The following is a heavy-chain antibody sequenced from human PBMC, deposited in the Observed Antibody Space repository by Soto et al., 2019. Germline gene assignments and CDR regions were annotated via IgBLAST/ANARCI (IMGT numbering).Heavy chain of an antibody. Sequence: ASVKVSCKTSGYTFTSYAMDWVRQAPGQRLEWMGWINPGNGNTKYSQNLQGRVTISRDTSASTVYLELRSLRSEDTAVYYCAPPYYDNDGYFPYCGQRTLVTVSS. D-gene: IGHD3-22*01. CDR1: GYTFTSYA. CDR3: APPYYDNDGYFPY. V-gene: IGHV1-3*01. J-gene: IGHJ4*02. CDR2: INPGNGNT.